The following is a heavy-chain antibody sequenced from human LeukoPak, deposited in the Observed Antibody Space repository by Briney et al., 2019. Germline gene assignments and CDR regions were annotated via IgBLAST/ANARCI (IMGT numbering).Heavy chain of an antibody. CDR3: ARGPGGPYYFVY. D-gene: IGHD3-10*01. CDR2: IYYSGST. Sequence: SETQSLTCNVSGGSMSSHYWSWLRQPPGRGLEWIGNIYYSGSTNYNPSLNSRVTISVDTSKNQFSLKLSSVTAADTAVYYCARGPGGPYYFVYWGQGSLVTVSS. V-gene: IGHV4-59*11. CDR1: GGSMSSHY. J-gene: IGHJ4*02.